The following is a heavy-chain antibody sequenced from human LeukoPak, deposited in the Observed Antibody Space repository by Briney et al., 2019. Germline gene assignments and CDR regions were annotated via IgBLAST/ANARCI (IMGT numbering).Heavy chain of an antibody. J-gene: IGHJ6*03. CDR1: GGSISSYY. CDR3: ARATTVTYYYYMDV. V-gene: IGHV4-59*01. CDR2: IYYSGST. D-gene: IGHD4-17*01. Sequence: PSETLSLTCTVSGGSISSYYWSWIRQPPGKGLEWIGYIYYSGSTNYNPSLKSRVTISVDTSKNQFSLKLSSVTAADTAAYYCARATTVTYYYYMDVWGKGTTVTISS.